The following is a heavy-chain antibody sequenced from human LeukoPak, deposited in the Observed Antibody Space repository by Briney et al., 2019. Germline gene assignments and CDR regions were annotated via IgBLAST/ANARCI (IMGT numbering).Heavy chain of an antibody. V-gene: IGHV1-18*01. CDR3: ARGTYYDIY. CDR1: GYTFTSYG. CDR2: ISAYNGNT. Sequence: ASVKVSCKASGYTFTSYGISWVRQAPGQGLEWMGWISAYNGNTNYAQKLQGRVTMTRNTSISTAYMELSSLRSEDTAVYYCARGTYYDIYWGQGTLVTVSS. J-gene: IGHJ4*02. D-gene: IGHD3-9*01.